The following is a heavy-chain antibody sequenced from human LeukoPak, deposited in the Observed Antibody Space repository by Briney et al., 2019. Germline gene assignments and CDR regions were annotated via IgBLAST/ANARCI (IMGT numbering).Heavy chain of an antibody. J-gene: IGHJ4*02. D-gene: IGHD3-16*02. Sequence: PSETLSLTCAVYGGSFSGYCWSWIRQPPGKGLEWIGEINHSGSTNYNPSLKSRVTISVDTSKNQFSLKLSSVTAADTAVYYCARGRGYYDYVWGSYRHEYYFDYWGQGTLVTVSS. CDR3: ARGRGYYDYVWGSYRHEYYFDY. V-gene: IGHV4-34*01. CDR2: INHSGST. CDR1: GGSFSGYC.